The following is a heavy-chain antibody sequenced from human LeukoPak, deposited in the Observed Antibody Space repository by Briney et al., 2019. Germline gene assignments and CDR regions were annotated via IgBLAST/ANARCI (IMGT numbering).Heavy chain of an antibody. V-gene: IGHV3-21*01. CDR1: GFTFSSYS. J-gene: IGHJ6*02. Sequence: GGSLRLSCAASGFTFSSYSMNWVRQAPGKGLEWVSSISSSSSYIYYADSVKGRFTISRDNAKNSLYLQMNSLRAEDTAVYYCARDLSSPYGMDVWGQGTTVTVSS. CDR2: ISSSSSYI. CDR3: ARDLSSPYGMDV. D-gene: IGHD2-2*01.